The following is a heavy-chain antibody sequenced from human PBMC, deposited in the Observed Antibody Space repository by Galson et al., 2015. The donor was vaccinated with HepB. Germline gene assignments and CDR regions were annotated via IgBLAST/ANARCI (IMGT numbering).Heavy chain of an antibody. J-gene: IGHJ4*02. D-gene: IGHD3-10*01. V-gene: IGHV1-18*04. CDR1: GYPFTTNG. CDR3: WRDRDHRFDY. CDR2: ISANSGNT. Sequence: SVKVSCKASGYPFTTNGISWVRQAPGQGLEWMGWISANSGNTKYAQNLQGRGTLTRDTSTSTAYLELRGLRSDDTAAYFCWRDRDHRFDYWGQGTLVAVSS.